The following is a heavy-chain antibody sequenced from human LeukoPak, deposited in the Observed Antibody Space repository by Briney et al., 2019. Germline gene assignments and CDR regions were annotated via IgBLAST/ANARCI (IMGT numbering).Heavy chain of an antibody. D-gene: IGHD3-22*01. Sequence: PGGSLRLSCAASGFTFSRYSMNWVRQAPGKGLEWVSYISGSTTTIHYVDSVKGRFTISRDNAKNSLYLQMNSLRAEDTAVYYCANVHTRYFDTSEGVLWGQGTLVTVSS. CDR3: ANVHTRYFDTSEGVL. J-gene: IGHJ4*02. CDR1: GFTFSRYS. CDR2: ISGSTTTI. V-gene: IGHV3-48*01.